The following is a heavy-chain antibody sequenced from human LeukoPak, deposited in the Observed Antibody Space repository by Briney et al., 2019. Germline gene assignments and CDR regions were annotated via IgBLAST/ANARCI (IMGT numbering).Heavy chain of an antibody. J-gene: IGHJ3*02. CDR1: GFTFTSSA. CDR3: ARSLLAAAVYDAFDI. Sequence: SVKVSCKASGFTFTSSAVQWVRQARGQRLEWIGWIVVGSGNTNYAQKFQGRVTITRDTSASTAYMELSSLRSEDTAVYYCARSLLAAAVYDAFDIWGQGTMVTVSS. V-gene: IGHV1-58*01. CDR2: IVVGSGNT. D-gene: IGHD6-13*01.